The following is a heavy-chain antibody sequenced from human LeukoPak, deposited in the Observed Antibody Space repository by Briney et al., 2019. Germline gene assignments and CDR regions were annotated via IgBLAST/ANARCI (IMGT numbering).Heavy chain of an antibody. J-gene: IGHJ3*02. V-gene: IGHV3-7*01. CDR3: AVYSSGWYNTFDI. D-gene: IGHD6-19*01. CDR1: GFTFDNYW. Sequence: GGSLRLSCEASGFTFDNYWTSWVRQAPGKGLEWVANIKQDGSEKYYVDSVKGRFTISRDNAKNSLFLQMNSLGAEDTAVYYCAVYSSGWYNTFDIWGQGTMVTVSS. CDR2: IKQDGSEK.